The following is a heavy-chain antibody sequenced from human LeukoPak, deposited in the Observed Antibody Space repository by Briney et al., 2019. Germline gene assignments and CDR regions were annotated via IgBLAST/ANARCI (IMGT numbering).Heavy chain of an antibody. CDR2: IKQDGSEK. Sequence: GGSLRLSCVASGFTFSSRDWMTWVRQAPGKGLEWVANIKQDGSEKNYVDSVKGRFTISRDNAKNSVDLQMNSLRVEDTAVYYCAKDATPALGTVYMDVWGKGTTVTISS. CDR3: AKDATPALGTVYMDV. V-gene: IGHV3-7*01. J-gene: IGHJ6*03. D-gene: IGHD6-13*01. CDR1: GFTFSSRDW.